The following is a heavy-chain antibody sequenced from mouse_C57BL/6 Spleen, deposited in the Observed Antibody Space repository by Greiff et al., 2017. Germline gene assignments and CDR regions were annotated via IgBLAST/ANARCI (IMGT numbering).Heavy chain of an antibody. CDR2: IYPRSGNT. J-gene: IGHJ2*01. CDR1: GYTFTSYG. Sequence: QVQLQQSGAELARPGASVKLSCKASGYTFTSYGISWVKQRPGQGLEWIGEIYPRSGNTYYNEKFKGKATLTADKSSSTAYMELRSLTSEDSAVYFCATIYYDYDVPDDWGQGTTLTVSS. CDR3: ATIYYDYDVPDD. V-gene: IGHV1-81*01. D-gene: IGHD2-4*01.